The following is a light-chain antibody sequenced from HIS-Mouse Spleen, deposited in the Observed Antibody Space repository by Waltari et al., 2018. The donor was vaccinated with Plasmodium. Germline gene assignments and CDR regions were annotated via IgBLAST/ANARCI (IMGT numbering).Light chain of an antibody. CDR2: DAS. Sequence: DIQMTQSPSSLSAPVGDRVTNTCQASQDISNYLNGYQQKPGKAPKLLIYDASNLETGVPSRFSGSGSGTDFTFTISSLQPEDIATYYCQQYDNLPPYTFGQGTKLEIK. CDR1: QDISNY. V-gene: IGKV1-33*01. CDR3: QQYDNLPPYT. J-gene: IGKJ2*01.